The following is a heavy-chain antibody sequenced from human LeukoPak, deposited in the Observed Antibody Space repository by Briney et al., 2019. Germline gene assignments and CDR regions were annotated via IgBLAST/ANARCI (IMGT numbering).Heavy chain of an antibody. D-gene: IGHD5-18*01. CDR3: ARRHLYRSRYTAMAPYYFDY. CDR2: IYPGDSDT. CDR1: GYSFTSYW. Sequence: GESLKISCKGSGYSFTSYWIGWVRQMPGKGLEWMGIIYPGDSDTRYSPSFQGQVTISADKSISTAYLQWSSLKASDTAMYYCARRHLYRSRYTAMAPYYFDYWGQGTLVTVSS. J-gene: IGHJ4*02. V-gene: IGHV5-51*01.